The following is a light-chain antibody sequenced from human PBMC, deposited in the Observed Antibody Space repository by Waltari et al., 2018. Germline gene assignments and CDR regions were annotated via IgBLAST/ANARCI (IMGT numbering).Light chain of an antibody. J-gene: IGLJ1*01. Sequence: SYVLPQPPSVSVAPGQSATVTCGGDNIGSNSVHWYQQKPGQAPVLVVYDVSDRPSGIPERFSGSNSGNTATLTISRVEAGDEADYYCQVWDRSSDYVFGSGTKVTVL. CDR2: DVS. CDR1: NIGSNS. V-gene: IGLV3-21*02. CDR3: QVWDRSSDYV.